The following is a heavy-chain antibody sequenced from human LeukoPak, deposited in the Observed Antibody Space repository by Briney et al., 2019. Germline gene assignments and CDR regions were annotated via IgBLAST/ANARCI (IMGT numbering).Heavy chain of an antibody. J-gene: IGHJ5*02. Sequence: GASVKVSCKASGYTFTGYYMHWVRQAPGQGLEWMGWINPNSGGTNYAQKFQGWVTMTRDTSISTAYMELSRLRSDDTAVYYCARDGVGGSYHNWFDPWGQGTLVTVSS. D-gene: IGHD1-26*01. CDR3: ARDGVGGSYHNWFDP. V-gene: IGHV1-2*04. CDR1: GYTFTGYY. CDR2: INPNSGGT.